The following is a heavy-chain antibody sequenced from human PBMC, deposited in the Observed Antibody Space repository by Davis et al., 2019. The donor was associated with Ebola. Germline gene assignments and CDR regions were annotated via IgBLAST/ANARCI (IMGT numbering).Heavy chain of an antibody. V-gene: IGHV3-23*01. D-gene: IGHD6-13*01. Sequence: GESLKISCAASGFTFDIFAMSWVRQVLGKGLEWVSTISGGGGNTFYADSVQGRFIISRDTSKNTLYLRMNSLRAEDTAVYYCAKTLERIAASGAFDFWGQGSLVTVSP. CDR1: GFTFDIFA. CDR2: ISGGGGNT. CDR3: AKTLERIAASGAFDF. J-gene: IGHJ4*02.